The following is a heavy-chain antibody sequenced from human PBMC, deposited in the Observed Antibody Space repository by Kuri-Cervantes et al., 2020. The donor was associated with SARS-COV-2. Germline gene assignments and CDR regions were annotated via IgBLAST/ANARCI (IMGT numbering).Heavy chain of an antibody. CDR3: ARGEPDY. Sequence: GESLKISCAASGFTFSGSAMHWVRQASGKGLEGVGRIRSKANSYATAYAASGKGRFTISRDDSKNTAYLQMNSLRAEDTAVYYCARGEPDYWGQGTLVTVSS. V-gene: IGHV3-73*01. J-gene: IGHJ4*02. CDR1: GFTFSGSA. CDR2: IRSKANSYAT. D-gene: IGHD1-14*01.